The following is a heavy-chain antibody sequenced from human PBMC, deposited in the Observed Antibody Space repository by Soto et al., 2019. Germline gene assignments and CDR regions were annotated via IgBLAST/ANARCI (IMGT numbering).Heavy chain of an antibody. CDR2: IYYSGST. CDR1: GGSISSGDYY. D-gene: IGHD1-26*01. Sequence: PSETLSLTCTVSGGSISSGDYYWSCIRQPPGKGLEWIGYIYYSGSTYYNPSLKSRVTISVDTSKNQFSLKLSSVTAADTAVYYCARAPSVGATHYYYYYGMDVWGQGTTVTVSS. V-gene: IGHV4-30-4*01. CDR3: ARAPSVGATHYYYYYGMDV. J-gene: IGHJ6*02.